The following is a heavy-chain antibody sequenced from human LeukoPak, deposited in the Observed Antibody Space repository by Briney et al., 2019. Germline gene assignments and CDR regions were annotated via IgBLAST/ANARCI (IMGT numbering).Heavy chain of an antibody. CDR2: ISDSGSST. CDR3: AKVLRYFDWLSGFDS. D-gene: IGHD3-9*01. Sequence: PGGSLRLSCAASGFTFSNYEMNWVRQAPGKGLEWVSGISDSGSSTYYADSVKGRFTISRDNSKNTLYIHMNSLRAEDTAVYYCAKVLRYFDWLSGFDSWGQGTLVAVSS. J-gene: IGHJ4*02. V-gene: IGHV3-23*01. CDR1: GFTFSNYE.